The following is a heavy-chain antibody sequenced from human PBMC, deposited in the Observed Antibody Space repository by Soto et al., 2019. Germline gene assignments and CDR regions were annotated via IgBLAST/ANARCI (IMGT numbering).Heavy chain of an antibody. CDR3: AKGGGTISRFLYYYYYYMDV. V-gene: IGHV3-30*18. CDR1: GFTFSVYG. D-gene: IGHD3-3*01. J-gene: IGHJ6*03. CDR2: ISYDANNK. Sequence: GGSLRLSCAASGFTFSVYGMHWVRQAPGKGLEWVALISYDANNKYYADSVKGRFTISRDNSKNTLYLQMNSLRAEDTAVYYCAKGGGTISRFLYYYYYYMDVWGKGTTVTVSS.